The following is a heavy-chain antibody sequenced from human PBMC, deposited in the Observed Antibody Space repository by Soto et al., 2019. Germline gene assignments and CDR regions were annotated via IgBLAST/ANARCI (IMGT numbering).Heavy chain of an antibody. J-gene: IGHJ4*02. Sequence: SGPTLVNPTQTLTLTCTFSGFSLSTGKMSVSWIRQPPGKALEWLARIDWDDDKFYNTSLKTRLTISKDTSKNQVVLTMTDMDPVDTAAYYCACMSFGRNVDYIDFWGRGTLVTVSS. CDR1: GFSLSTGKMS. D-gene: IGHD3-10*01. CDR3: ACMSFGRNVDYIDF. CDR2: IDWDDDK. V-gene: IGHV2-70*17.